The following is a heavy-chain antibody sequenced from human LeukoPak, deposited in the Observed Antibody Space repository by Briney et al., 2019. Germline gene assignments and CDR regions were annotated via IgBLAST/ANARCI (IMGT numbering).Heavy chain of an antibody. D-gene: IGHD2-15*01. CDR3: ARDREIKLLLYYYYYGMDV. J-gene: IGHJ6*02. CDR1: GFTFSSYW. CDR2: IKQDGSEK. Sequence: GGSLRLSCAASGFTFSSYWMSWVRQAPGKGLEWVANIKQDGSEKYYVDSVKGRFTMSRDNAKNSLYLQMNSLRAEDTAVYYCARDREIKLLLYYYYYGMDVWGQGTTVTVSS. V-gene: IGHV3-7*01.